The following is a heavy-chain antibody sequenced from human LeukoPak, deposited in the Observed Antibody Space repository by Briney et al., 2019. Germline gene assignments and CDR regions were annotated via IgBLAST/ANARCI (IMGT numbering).Heavy chain of an antibody. CDR3: ARQKSSWFGELLYYFDY. D-gene: IGHD3-10*01. CDR2: IYYSGST. V-gene: IGHV4-39*01. J-gene: IGHJ4*02. Sequence: RSSETLSLTCTVSGGSISSSSYYWGLIRQPPGKWLEWIGSIYYSGSTYYNPSLKSRVTISVDTSKNQFSLKLSSVTAADTAVYYCARQKSSWFGELLYYFDYWGQGTLVTVSS. CDR1: GGSISSSSYY.